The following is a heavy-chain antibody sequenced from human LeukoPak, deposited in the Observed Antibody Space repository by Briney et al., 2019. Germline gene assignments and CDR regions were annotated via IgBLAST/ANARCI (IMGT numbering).Heavy chain of an antibody. CDR1: GFTFSSYE. CDR3: ARGPHYYYDNSGPSDY. Sequence: GGSLRLSCAASGFTFSSYEMNWVRQAPGKGLEWVSYISSSGSTIYYADSVKGRFTISRDNAKNSLYLQMNSLRAEDTAVYYCARGPHYYYDNSGPSDYWGQGTLVTVSS. D-gene: IGHD3-22*01. V-gene: IGHV3-48*03. CDR2: ISSSGSTI. J-gene: IGHJ4*02.